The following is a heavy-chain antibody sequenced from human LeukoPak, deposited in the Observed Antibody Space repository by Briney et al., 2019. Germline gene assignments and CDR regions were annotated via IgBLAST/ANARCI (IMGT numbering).Heavy chain of an antibody. CDR2: ISWSSGSI. CDR3: AKAKEDYYGSGSRDAFDI. V-gene: IGHV3-9*01. D-gene: IGHD3-10*01. J-gene: IGHJ3*02. Sequence: PGRSLRLSCAASGFTFDDYAMHWVRQAPGKGLEWVSGISWSSGSIGYADSVKGRFTISRDNAKNSLYLQMNSLRAEDTALYYCAKAKEDYYGSGSRDAFDIWGQGTMVTVSS. CDR1: GFTFDDYA.